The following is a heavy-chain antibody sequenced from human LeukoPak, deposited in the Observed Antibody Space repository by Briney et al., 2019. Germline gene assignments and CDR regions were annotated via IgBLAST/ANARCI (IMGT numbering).Heavy chain of an antibody. CDR1: GYTFTGYY. V-gene: IGHV1-2*02. CDR2: INPNSGGT. CDR3: AISRGVYAYNWFDP. D-gene: IGHD2-8*01. J-gene: IGHJ5*02. Sequence: GASVKVSCKASGYTFTGYYMHWVRQAPGQGLEWMGWINPNSGGTNYAQKFQGRVTMTRDTSISTAYMELSRLRPDDTAVYYCAISRGVYAYNWFDPWGQGTLVTVSS.